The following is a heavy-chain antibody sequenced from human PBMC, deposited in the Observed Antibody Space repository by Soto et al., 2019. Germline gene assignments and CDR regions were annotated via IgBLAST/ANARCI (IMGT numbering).Heavy chain of an antibody. CDR2: IYSGGTT. V-gene: IGHV3-66*01. CDR3: ARDRDDFSEYYAFDI. Sequence: GGSLRLSCAVSGFTISANYMSWVRQAPGKGLEWVSVIYSGGTTYYSNSVKGRFTISRDTSQNTLYLQMNSLRAEDTAVYYCARDRDDFSEYYAFDIWGQGTMVTVSS. J-gene: IGHJ3*02. D-gene: IGHD4-4*01. CDR1: GFTISANY.